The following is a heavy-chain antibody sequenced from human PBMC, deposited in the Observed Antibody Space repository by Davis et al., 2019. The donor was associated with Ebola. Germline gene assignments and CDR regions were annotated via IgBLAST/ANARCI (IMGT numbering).Heavy chain of an antibody. D-gene: IGHD4-23*01. V-gene: IGHV4-34*01. J-gene: IGHJ4*02. Sequence: SETLSLTCAVYGGSFSGYYWSWIRQPPGKGLEWIGSIYYSGSTYYNPSLKSRVTISVDTSKNQFSLKLSSVTAADTAVYYCAREYGGNFDYWGQGTLVTVSS. CDR3: AREYGGNFDY. CDR2: IYYSGST. CDR1: GGSFSGYY.